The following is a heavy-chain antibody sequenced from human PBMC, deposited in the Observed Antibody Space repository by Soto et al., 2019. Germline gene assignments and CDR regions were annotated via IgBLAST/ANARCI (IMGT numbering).Heavy chain of an antibody. Sequence: SETLSITCTFSGGSISIGDYSWSRIRQPPGKGLEWIGYIYYSGSTYYNPSLKSRVTISVDTSKNQLSLKLSSVTAADTAVYYCAGMTKVPSIIDYWGQGTLVTVSS. CDR3: AGMTKVPSIIDY. CDR2: IYYSGST. V-gene: IGHV4-30-4*01. J-gene: IGHJ4*02. D-gene: IGHD4-17*01. CDR1: GGSISIGDYS.